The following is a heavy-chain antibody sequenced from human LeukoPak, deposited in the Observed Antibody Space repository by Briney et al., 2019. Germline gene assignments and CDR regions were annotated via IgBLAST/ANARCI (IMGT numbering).Heavy chain of an antibody. V-gene: IGHV3-30*02. Sequence: GGSLRLSCAASGFTFSSYGMHWVRQAPGKGLEWVAFIRYDGSNKYYADSVKGRFTISRDNSKNMLYLQMNSLRAEDTAVYYCVRGSYGAYDYWGQGSLVTVSS. CDR3: VRGSYGAYDY. CDR2: IRYDGSNK. CDR1: GFTFSSYG. J-gene: IGHJ4*02. D-gene: IGHD4-17*01.